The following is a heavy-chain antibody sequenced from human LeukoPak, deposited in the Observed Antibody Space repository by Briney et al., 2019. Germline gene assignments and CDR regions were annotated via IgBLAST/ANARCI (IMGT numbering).Heavy chain of an antibody. CDR2: IYYSGST. J-gene: IGHJ4*02. Sequence: PSETLSLTCTVSGGSISSYYWSWIRQPPGKGLEWIGYIYYSGSTNYNPSLTSRVTISVDTSKNQFSLKLSSVTAADTAVYYCARESSSSWYFDYWGQGTLVTVSS. V-gene: IGHV4-59*01. CDR3: ARESSSSWYFDY. D-gene: IGHD6-13*01. CDR1: GGSISSYY.